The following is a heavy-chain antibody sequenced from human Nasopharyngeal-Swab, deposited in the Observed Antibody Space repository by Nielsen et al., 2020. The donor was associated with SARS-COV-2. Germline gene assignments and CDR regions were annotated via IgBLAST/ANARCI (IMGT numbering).Heavy chain of an antibody. CDR2: IHVGGSI. Sequence: GGSLSLSCAASGFTFSSYSMNWVRQAPGKGLECVSVIHVGGSISYADSVKGRFTISRDDSKNTLYLQLNSLRAEDTAVYYCARAGEYHYESSGYPGGGLAVWGRGPPLPVSS. CDR3: ARAGEYHYESSGYPGGGLAV. CDR1: GFTFSSYS. J-gene: IGHJ6*02. V-gene: IGHV3-53*01. D-gene: IGHD3-22*01.